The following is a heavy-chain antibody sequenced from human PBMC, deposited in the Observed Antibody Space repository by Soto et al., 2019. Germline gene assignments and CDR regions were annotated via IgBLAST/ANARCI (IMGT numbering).Heavy chain of an antibody. CDR2: IYYIGST. D-gene: IGHD3-22*01. J-gene: IGHJ4*02. V-gene: IGHV4-39*07. Sequence: PSETLSLTCTVSGASLSSNSHYWGWIRQPPGKGLEWIGSIYYIGSTNYNPSLESRVTTSVDTSKNQFSLKLSSVTAADTAVYYCARAYDSSGYYYLSLFQWGQGTLVTVSS. CDR1: GASLSSNSHY. CDR3: ARAYDSSGYYYLSLFQ.